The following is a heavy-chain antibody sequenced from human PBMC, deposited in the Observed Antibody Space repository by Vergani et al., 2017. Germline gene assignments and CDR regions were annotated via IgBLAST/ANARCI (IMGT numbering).Heavy chain of an antibody. V-gene: IGHV4-59*11. D-gene: IGHD3-22*01. J-gene: IGHJ5*02. CDR3: ARCFRDEGMIYGGTVENWFDP. CDR2: IHYSENT. CDR1: FDSIRNLY. Sequence: QVQLQESGPGLVKSSETLSLTCSVSFDSIRNLYCNWIRQPPGKGLEWIGSIHYSENTNYNPSLKTRVTISVDTSMNQFSLTLTSVTAADTAVYYCARCFRDEGMIYGGTVENWFDPWGQGTLVTVSS.